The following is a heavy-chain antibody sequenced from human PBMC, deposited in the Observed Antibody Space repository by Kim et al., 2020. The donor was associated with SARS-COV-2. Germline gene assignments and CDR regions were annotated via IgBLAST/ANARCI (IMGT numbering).Heavy chain of an antibody. Sequence: YYPASVKGRFTISRDNSKNTLHLQMNSLRPEDTAVYYCAKGRATSNYGMDVWGQGTTVTVSS. CDR3: AKGRATSNYGMDV. J-gene: IGHJ6*02. V-gene: IGHV3-23*01.